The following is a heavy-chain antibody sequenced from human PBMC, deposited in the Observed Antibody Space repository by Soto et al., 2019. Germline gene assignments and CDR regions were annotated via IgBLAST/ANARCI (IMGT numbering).Heavy chain of an antibody. CDR1: GGTFSSYA. CDR2: IIPIFGTA. J-gene: IGHJ6*02. Sequence: GASVKVSCKASGGTFSSYAISWVRQAPGQGLEWMGGIIPIFGTANYAQKFQGRVTITADKSTSTAYMELSSLRSEDTAVYYCAKAYCGGDCYPDVAPFYYYYGMDVWGQGTTVTVSS. CDR3: AKAYCGGDCYPDVAPFYYYYGMDV. V-gene: IGHV1-69*06. D-gene: IGHD2-21*02.